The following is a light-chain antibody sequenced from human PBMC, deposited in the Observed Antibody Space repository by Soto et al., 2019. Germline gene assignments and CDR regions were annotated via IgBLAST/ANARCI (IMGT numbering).Light chain of an antibody. Sequence: QSALTQPASMSGSPGQSITISCTGTSSDVGAYDYVSWYQQHPDKAPKLMIYEVSNRPSGVSNRFSGSKSVNTATLTISGLQADDEADYYCSSYTSSSTRVFGTGTKVTVL. CDR2: EVS. V-gene: IGLV2-14*03. CDR1: SSDVGAYDY. CDR3: SSYTSSSTRV. J-gene: IGLJ1*01.